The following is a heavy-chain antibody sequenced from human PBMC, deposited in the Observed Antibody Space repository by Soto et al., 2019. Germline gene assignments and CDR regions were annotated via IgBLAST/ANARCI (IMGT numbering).Heavy chain of an antibody. CDR1: GGSISSGGYY. J-gene: IGHJ6*02. V-gene: IGHV4-31*03. CDR3: ARGSGDSSGYYYYYYYYGMDV. D-gene: IGHD3-22*01. Sequence: SETLSLTCTVSGGSISSGGYYWSWIRQHPGKGLEWIGYIYYSGSTYYNPSLKSRVTISVDTSKNQFSLKLSSVTAAATAVYYCARGSGDSSGYYYYYYYYGMDVWGQGTTVTVSS. CDR2: IYYSGST.